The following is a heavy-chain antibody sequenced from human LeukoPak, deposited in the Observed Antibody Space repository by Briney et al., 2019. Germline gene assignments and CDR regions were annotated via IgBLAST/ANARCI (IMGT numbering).Heavy chain of an antibody. CDR1: GGSISSYY. D-gene: IGHD3-9*01. CDR2: IYYSGST. V-gene: IGHV4-59*01. CDR3: ARSSAYFDWLLSSYYYYMDV. Sequence: PSETLSLTCTVSGGSISSYYWSWIRQPPGKGLEWIGYIYYSGSTNYNPSLKSRVTISVDTSKNQFSPKLSSVTAADTAVYYCARSSAYFDWLLSSYYYYMDVWGKGTTVTVSS. J-gene: IGHJ6*03.